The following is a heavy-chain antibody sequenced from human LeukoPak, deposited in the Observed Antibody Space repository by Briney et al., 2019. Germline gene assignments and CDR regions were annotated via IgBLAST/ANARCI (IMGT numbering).Heavy chain of an antibody. CDR1: GYTFTGYY. Sequence: ASVKVSCKASGYTFTGYYMHWVRQAPGQGLEWMGWINPNSVGTNYAQRFQGRGTMTRDTSISTAYMELSRLRSDDTAVYYCARDRTGRWERVDVWGQGTTVTVSS. J-gene: IGHJ6*02. CDR2: INPNSVGT. D-gene: IGHD1-14*01. V-gene: IGHV1-2*02. CDR3: ARDRTGRWERVDV.